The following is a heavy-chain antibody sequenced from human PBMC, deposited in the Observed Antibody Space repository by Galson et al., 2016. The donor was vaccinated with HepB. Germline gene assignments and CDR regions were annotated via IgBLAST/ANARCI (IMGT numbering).Heavy chain of an antibody. CDR2: ISYDGSNE. CDR3: AKDLGRRGFLDH. V-gene: IGHV3-30*18. Sequence: SLRLSCAASGFTFNNHDMHWVRQAPGKGLEWVALISYDGSNEYYSDSVKGRFTISRDNSKNTMYLQMNRVRLEDTAVYYCAKDLGRRGFLDHWGQGTLVTVSS. CDR1: GFTFNNHD. D-gene: IGHD3-16*01. J-gene: IGHJ4*02.